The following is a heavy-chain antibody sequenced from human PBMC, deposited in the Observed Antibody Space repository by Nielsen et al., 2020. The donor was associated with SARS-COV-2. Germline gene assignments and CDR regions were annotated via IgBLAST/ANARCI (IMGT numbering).Heavy chain of an antibody. CDR3: ARGGGGMDV. V-gene: IGHV3-9*01. D-gene: IGHD3-16*01. J-gene: IGHJ6*02. CDR2: IGWNGFTI. Sequence: SLKISCATSGFTFDDHAMHWVRQAPGKGLEWVSSIGWNGFTIGYADSVKGRLTISRDNSKNTLYLQMNSLRAEDTAVYYCARGGGGMDVWGQGTTVTVSS. CDR1: GFTFDDHA.